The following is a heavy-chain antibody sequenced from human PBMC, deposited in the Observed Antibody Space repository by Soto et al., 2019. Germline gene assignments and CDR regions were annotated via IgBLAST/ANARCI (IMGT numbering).Heavy chain of an antibody. Sequence: WGSLRLSCAASGFNFSRYGMRWVRQAPGKGLEWVAVISYDGSNTYYADSVKGRFAISRDNSKSTLYLQMNSLRADDTAVYYCAKDLLLRFLEWSLYFYYYGMEAWGHGSTVTVS. D-gene: IGHD3-3*01. J-gene: IGHJ6*02. CDR1: GFNFSRYG. CDR3: AKDLLLRFLEWSLYFYYYGMEA. CDR2: ISYDGSNT. V-gene: IGHV3-30*18.